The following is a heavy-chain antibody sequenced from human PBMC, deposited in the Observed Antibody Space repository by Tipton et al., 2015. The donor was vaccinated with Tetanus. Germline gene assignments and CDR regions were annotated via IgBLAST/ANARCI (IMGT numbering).Heavy chain of an antibody. D-gene: IGHD5-12*01. V-gene: IGHV4-31*03. CDR3: ARRIRGYDSNWFDP. CDR2: IYYSGST. J-gene: IGHJ5*02. Sequence: TLSLTCTVSGGSISSGGYYWSWIRQHPGKGLEWIGYIYYSGSTYYNPSLKSRVTISVDTSKNQFSLKLSSVTAADTAVYYCARRIRGYDSNWFDPWGQGTLVTVSS. CDR1: GGSISSGGYY.